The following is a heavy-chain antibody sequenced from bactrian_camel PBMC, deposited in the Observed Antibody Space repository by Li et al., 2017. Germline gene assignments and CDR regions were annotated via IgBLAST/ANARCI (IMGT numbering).Heavy chain of an antibody. CDR3: ALAVPCMGWSMPAPKASDFGY. J-gene: IGHJ6*01. CDR2: IFSAGGST. Sequence: HVQLVESGGGSVQAGGSLRLSCVASADAYASYCLGWFRQTPGKEREAVASIFSAGGSTYYADSVQGRFTISQNNAKDTVYLQMESLKFEDTAVYYCALAVPCMGWSMPAPKASDFGYWGQGTQVTVS. CDR1: ADAYASYC. D-gene: IGHD6*01. V-gene: IGHV3S1*01.